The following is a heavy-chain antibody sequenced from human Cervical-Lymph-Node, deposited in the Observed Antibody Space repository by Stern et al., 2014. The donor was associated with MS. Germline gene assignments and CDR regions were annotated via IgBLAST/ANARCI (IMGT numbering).Heavy chain of an antibody. CDR1: GFTFADSA. Sequence: EVQLVESGGGLEEPGRSLRLSCIGSGFTFADSALSWFRRAPGKGLEWISSIRSDHTGGTTEYAPSVRGRFTISRDDSKSIAYLQMNSLKTEDTAMYYCSRDDFYCIGDTCHARAFAFWGQGTMVTVSS. J-gene: IGHJ3*01. D-gene: IGHD2-15*01. CDR3: SRDDFYCIGDTCHARAFAF. V-gene: IGHV3-49*03. CDR2: IRSDHTGGTT.